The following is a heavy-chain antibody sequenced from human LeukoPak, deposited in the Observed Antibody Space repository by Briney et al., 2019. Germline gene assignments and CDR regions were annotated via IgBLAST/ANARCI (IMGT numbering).Heavy chain of an antibody. Sequence: SVRVSCKASGGTFSSYAISWVRQAPGQGLEWMGRIIPILGIANYAQKFQGRVTITADKSTSTAYMELSSLRSEDTAVYYCARGYCSGGSCYSLDYWGQGTLVTVSS. CDR3: ARGYCSGGSCYSLDY. CDR2: IIPILGIA. J-gene: IGHJ4*02. CDR1: GGTFSSYA. V-gene: IGHV1-69*04. D-gene: IGHD2-15*01.